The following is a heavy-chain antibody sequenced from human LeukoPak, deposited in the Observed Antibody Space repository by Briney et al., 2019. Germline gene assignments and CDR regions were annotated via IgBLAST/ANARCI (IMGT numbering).Heavy chain of an antibody. CDR2: FDPEDGET. D-gene: IGHD3-16*01. CDR3: ARVLGEYLTYYYYMDV. CDR1: GYTLTELS. J-gene: IGHJ6*03. Sequence: ASVKVSCKVSGYTLTELSMHWVRQAPGKGLEWMGGFDPEDGETIYAQKFQGRVTITTDESTSTAYMELSSLRSEDTAVYYCARVLGEYLTYYYYMDVWGKGTTVTVSS. V-gene: IGHV1-24*01.